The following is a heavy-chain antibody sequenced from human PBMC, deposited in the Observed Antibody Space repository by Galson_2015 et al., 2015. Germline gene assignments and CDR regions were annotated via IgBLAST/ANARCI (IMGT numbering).Heavy chain of an antibody. V-gene: IGHV4-30-4*01. D-gene: IGHD3-3*01. CDR2: IYYSGST. Sequence: TLSLTCTVSGGSISSGDYYWSWIRQPPGEGVEWIGYIYYSGSTYYNLSLKSRLIISVVTSKNQFSLKLSSVTDADTAVYYCARVLWRDYFDYWGQGTLVTVSS. CDR3: ARVLWRDYFDY. CDR1: GGSISSGDYY. J-gene: IGHJ4*02.